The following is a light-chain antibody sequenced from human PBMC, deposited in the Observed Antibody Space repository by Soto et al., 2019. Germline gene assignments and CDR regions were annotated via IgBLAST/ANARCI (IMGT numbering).Light chain of an antibody. CDR2: EVT. Sequence: QSVRTQPPSASGSPGQSVTISCTGTGSDVGGYNYVSWYQQHPGKAPKLMIYEVTKRPSGVPDRFSGSKSGNTASLTVSGLQAEDEADYFCSSFAGTIFYVFGTGTKVTVL. J-gene: IGLJ1*01. V-gene: IGLV2-8*01. CDR3: SSFAGTIFYV. CDR1: GSDVGGYNY.